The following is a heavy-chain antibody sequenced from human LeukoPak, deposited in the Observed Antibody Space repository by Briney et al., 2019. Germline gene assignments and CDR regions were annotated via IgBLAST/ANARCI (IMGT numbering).Heavy chain of an antibody. J-gene: IGHJ4*02. D-gene: IGHD4-17*01. CDR2: IDYSGST. V-gene: IGHV4-31*03. CDR1: GGSISSGGYF. Sequence: SETLSLTCTVSGGSISSGGYFWSWIRQHSGKGLEWTGYIDYSGSTYYNPSLKGRVTISVDTSKNQFSLKLSSVTAADTAVYYCARGRQDGDFDYWGQGTLVTVSS. CDR3: ARGRQDGDFDY.